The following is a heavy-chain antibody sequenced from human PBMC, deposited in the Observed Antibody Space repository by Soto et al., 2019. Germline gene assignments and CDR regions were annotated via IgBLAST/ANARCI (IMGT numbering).Heavy chain of an antibody. J-gene: IGHJ4*02. Sequence: QVQLVESGGGVVQLGRSLRLSCAASGFTFSSYGMHWVRQAPGKGLEWVAVIWYDGSNKYYADSVKGRFTISRDNSKNTLYLQMNSLRAEDTAVYYCARVPPAGEYFDYWGQGTLVTVSS. CDR3: ARVPPAGEYFDY. CDR2: IWYDGSNK. V-gene: IGHV3-33*01. CDR1: GFTFSSYG.